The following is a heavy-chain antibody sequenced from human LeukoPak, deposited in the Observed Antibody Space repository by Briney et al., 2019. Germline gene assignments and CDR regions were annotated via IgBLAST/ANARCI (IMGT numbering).Heavy chain of an antibody. CDR2: ISSSSSTI. CDR3: ASSPFLTIPWFDP. V-gene: IGHV3-48*04. Sequence: GGSLRLSCAASGFTFSSYSMNWVRQAPGKGLEWVSYISSSSSTIYYADSVKGRFTISRDNAKNSLYLQMNSLRAEDTAVYYCASSPFLTIPWFDPWGQGTLVTVSS. CDR1: GFTFSSYS. J-gene: IGHJ5*02.